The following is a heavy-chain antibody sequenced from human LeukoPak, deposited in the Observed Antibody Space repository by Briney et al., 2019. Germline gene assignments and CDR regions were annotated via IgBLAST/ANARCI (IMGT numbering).Heavy chain of an antibody. CDR1: GYTFTSYG. CDR2: INPSGGST. V-gene: IGHV1-46*01. CDR3: ARGLVDY. J-gene: IGHJ4*02. Sequence: ASVKVSCKASGYTFTSYGISWVRQAPGQGLEWMGIINPSGGSTTYAQRFQGRVTVTRDTSTSTVYMELSSLRSEDTAVYYCARGLVDYWGQGTLVTVSS.